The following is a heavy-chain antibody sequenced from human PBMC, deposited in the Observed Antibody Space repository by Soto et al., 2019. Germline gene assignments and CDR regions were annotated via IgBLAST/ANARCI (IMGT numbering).Heavy chain of an antibody. J-gene: IGHJ4*02. CDR1: GFTFSHFA. CDR2: ISGSGSST. Sequence: PGGSLRLSCAASGFTFSHFAMNWVRHSPGKGLEWFSGISGSGSSTHDADSVQGRFIISRDNSNGTLYLQMDSLRADDSAVYYCAKGRRVAISSPLDRWGQGTPVTVSS. V-gene: IGHV3-23*01. CDR3: AKGRRVAISSPLDR. D-gene: IGHD2-2*01.